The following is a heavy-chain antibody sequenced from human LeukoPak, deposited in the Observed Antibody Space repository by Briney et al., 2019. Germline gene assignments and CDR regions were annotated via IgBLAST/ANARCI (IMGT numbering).Heavy chain of an antibody. V-gene: IGHV4-30-4*01. Sequence: SETLSLTCTVSGGSISSGDYYRSWIRQPPGKGLEWIGYIYYSGSTYYNPSLKSRVTISVDTSKNQFSLKLSSVTAADTAVYYCARGYVVAATFDYWGQGTLVTVSS. CDR3: ARGYVVAATFDY. CDR2: IYYSGST. J-gene: IGHJ4*02. CDR1: GGSISSGDYY. D-gene: IGHD2-15*01.